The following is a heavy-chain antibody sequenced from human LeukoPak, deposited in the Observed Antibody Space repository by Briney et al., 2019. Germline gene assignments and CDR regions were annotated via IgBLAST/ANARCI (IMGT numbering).Heavy chain of an antibody. CDR3: ARGEGLRFLEWHHYYHMDV. CDR1: GGTFSSYA. V-gene: IGHV1-69*05. CDR2: IIPIFGTA. Sequence: SVKVSCKASGGTFSSYAISWVRQAPGQGLEWMGGIIPIFGTANYAQKFQGRVTITTDESTSTAYMELSSLRSEDTAVYYCARGEGLRFLEWHHYYHMDVWGKGTTVTVSS. D-gene: IGHD3-3*01. J-gene: IGHJ6*03.